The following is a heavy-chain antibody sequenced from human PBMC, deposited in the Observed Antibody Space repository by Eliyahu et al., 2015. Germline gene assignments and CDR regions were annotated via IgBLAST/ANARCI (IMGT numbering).Heavy chain of an antibody. CDR3: ARSNYYDSSGTDY. J-gene: IGHJ4*02. V-gene: IGHV4-34*01. CDR1: GGSFSGYY. CDR2: INHSGST. D-gene: IGHD3-22*01. Sequence: QVQLQQWGAGLLKPSETLSLXCAVYGGSFSGYYWSWIRQPPGKGLEWIGEINHSGSTNYNPSLKSRVTISVDTSKNQFSLKLSSVTAADTAVYYCARSNYYDSSGTDYWGQGTLVTVSS.